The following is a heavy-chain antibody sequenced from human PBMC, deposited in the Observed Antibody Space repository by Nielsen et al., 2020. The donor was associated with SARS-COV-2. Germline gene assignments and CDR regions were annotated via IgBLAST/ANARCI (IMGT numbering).Heavy chain of an antibody. CDR1: GDSVSSNSAA. D-gene: IGHD1-14*01. V-gene: IGHV6-1*01. CDR2: TYFRSKWFT. CDR3: TRERTDTFYWYFDL. Sequence: SQTLSLTCAISGDSVSSNSAAWSWIRQSPSRGLEWLGRTYFRSKWFTDYAVSVESRISINPDTSKNQLSLHLNSVTPEDTAVYYCTRERTDTFYWYFDLWGRGTLVSVSS. J-gene: IGHJ2*01.